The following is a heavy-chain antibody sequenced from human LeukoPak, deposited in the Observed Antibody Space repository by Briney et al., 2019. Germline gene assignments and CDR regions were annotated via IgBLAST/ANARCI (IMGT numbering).Heavy chain of an antibody. V-gene: IGHV3-21*01. Sequence: GGSLRLSCAASGFTFSSYSMNWVRQAPGKGLEWVSSISSSSSYIYYADSVKGRFTISRDNAKNSLYLQMNSLRAEGTAVYYCARDSLSYYDSSGYYYGGLVFDYWGQGTLVTVSS. D-gene: IGHD3-22*01. CDR3: ARDSLSYYDSSGYYYGGLVFDY. CDR1: GFTFSSYS. CDR2: ISSSSSYI. J-gene: IGHJ4*02.